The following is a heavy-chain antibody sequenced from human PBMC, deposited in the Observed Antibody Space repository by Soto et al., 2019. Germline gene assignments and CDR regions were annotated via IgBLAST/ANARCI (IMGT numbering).Heavy chain of an antibody. D-gene: IGHD6-19*01. V-gene: IGHV4-34*01. CDR1: GGSFSGYY. Sequence: SETLSLTCAVYGGSFSGYYWSWIRQPPGKGLEWIGEINHSGSTNYNPSLKSRVTISVDTSKNQFSLKLSSVTAADTAVYYCARGPRWLVLGAFDICGQGTMVTVSS. CDR3: ARGPRWLVLGAFDI. J-gene: IGHJ3*02. CDR2: INHSGST.